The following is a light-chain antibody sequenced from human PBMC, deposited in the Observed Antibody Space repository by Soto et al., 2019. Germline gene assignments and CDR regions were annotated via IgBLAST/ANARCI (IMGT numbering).Light chain of an antibody. J-gene: IGKJ5*01. CDR1: LSVGSY. CDR2: DAS. CDR3: QQRSDWPPLT. V-gene: IGKV3-11*01. Sequence: EIVLTQSPATLSLSPGERATLSCRASLSVGSYLAWYQQKPGQAPRLLIYDASSRATGIPARFSGSGSGTDFTLTISSLEPEDFAVYFCQQRSDWPPLTFGQGTRLEIK.